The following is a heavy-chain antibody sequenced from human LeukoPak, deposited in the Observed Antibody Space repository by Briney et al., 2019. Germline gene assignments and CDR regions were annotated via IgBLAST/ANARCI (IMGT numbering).Heavy chain of an antibody. CDR3: ARDRGYSYGYDAFDI. V-gene: IGHV4-59*01. CDR2: IYYSGST. J-gene: IGHJ3*02. Sequence: SETLSLTCTVSGGSISSYYWSWMRQPPGKGLEGMGYIYYSGSTNYHPSLKSRVTISVDTSKNQFSLKLSSVTAADTAVYYCARDRGYSYGYDAFDIWGQGTMVTVSS. CDR1: GGSISSYY. D-gene: IGHD5-18*01.